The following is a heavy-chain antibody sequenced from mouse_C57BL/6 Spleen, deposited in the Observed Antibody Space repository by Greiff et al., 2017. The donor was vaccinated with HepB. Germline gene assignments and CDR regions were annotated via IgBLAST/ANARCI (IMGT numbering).Heavy chain of an antibody. CDR1: GYTFTDYE. CDR2: IDPDTGGT. J-gene: IGHJ3*01. D-gene: IGHD2-3*01. V-gene: IGHV1-15*01. CDR3: TCGDAYPSAY. Sequence: QVQLQQSGAELVRPGASVTLSCKASGYTFTDYEMHWVKQTPGHGLEWIGAIDPDTGGTAYNPKFTGKAILTADKSSSTAYMELRSLTSADSAVYYCTCGDAYPSAYWGEGTPVTVSA.